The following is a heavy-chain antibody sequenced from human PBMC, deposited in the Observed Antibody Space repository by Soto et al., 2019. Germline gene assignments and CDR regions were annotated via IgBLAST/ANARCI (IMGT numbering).Heavy chain of an antibody. J-gene: IGHJ5*02. D-gene: IGHD2-2*01. Sequence: SETLSLTSAVSGGSISSGGYSWSWIRQPPGKGLEWIGYIYHSGSTYYNPSLKSRVTISVDRSKNQFSLKLSSVTAADTPVYYCAGVPDRWGQGTLVTVSS. V-gene: IGHV4-30-2*01. CDR1: GGSISSGGYS. CDR2: IYHSGST. CDR3: AGVPDR.